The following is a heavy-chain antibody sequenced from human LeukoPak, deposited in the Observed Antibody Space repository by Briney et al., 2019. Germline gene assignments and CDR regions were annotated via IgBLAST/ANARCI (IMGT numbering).Heavy chain of an antibody. D-gene: IGHD3-22*01. CDR2: INPNSGGT. J-gene: IGHJ5*02. CDR3: ARDPYYYDSSGYYSDWFDP. Sequence: ASLKVSCKASGYTFTGYYMHWVRQAPGQGLEWMGWINPNSGGTNYAQKFQGRVTMTRDTSISTAYMELSRLRSDDTAVYYCARDPYYYDSSGYYSDWFDPWGQGTLVTVSA. CDR1: GYTFTGYY. V-gene: IGHV1-2*02.